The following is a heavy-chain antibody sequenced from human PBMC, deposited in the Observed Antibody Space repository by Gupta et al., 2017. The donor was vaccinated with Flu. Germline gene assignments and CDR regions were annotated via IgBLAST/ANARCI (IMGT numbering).Heavy chain of an antibody. V-gene: IGHV1-69-2*01. D-gene: IGHD3-9*01. CDR3: SAYRRIKVTGESPDF. J-gene: IGHJ4*02. CDR2: TDPEDADT. Sequence: QSPGKGLDWMGHTDPEDADTVYAEKCRGRITIRAGTSEDTVHMEVRSLTSEDTTVYYCSAYRRIKVTGESPDFWGQGTRVTVSS.